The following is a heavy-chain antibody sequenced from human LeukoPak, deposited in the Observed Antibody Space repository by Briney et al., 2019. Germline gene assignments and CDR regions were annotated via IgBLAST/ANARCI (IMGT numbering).Heavy chain of an antibody. V-gene: IGHV1-2*02. J-gene: IGHJ5*02. Sequence: ASVKVSCKASGYTFTDYYMHWVRQAPGQGLEWMGWINPNSGGTNYAQKFQGRVTMTRDTSISTAYMDLSRLRSDDTAVYYCARAASTGWLQLGAWGQGTLVTVSS. CDR2: INPNSGGT. CDR1: GYTFTDYY. CDR3: ARAASTGWLQLGA. D-gene: IGHD5-24*01.